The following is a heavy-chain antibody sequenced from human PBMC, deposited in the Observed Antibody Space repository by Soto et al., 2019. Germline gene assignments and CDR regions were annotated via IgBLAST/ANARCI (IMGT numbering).Heavy chain of an antibody. V-gene: IGHV1-69*13. CDR1: GGTFSSYA. CDR2: IIPIFGTA. J-gene: IGHJ3*02. CDR3: ARGQALVVVICAFDI. Sequence: GASVKVSCKASGGTFSSYAISWVRQAPGQGLEWMGGIIPIFGTANYAQKFQGRVTITADESTSTAYMELSSLRSEDTAVYYCARGQALVVVICAFDIWGQGTMVTVSS. D-gene: IGHD3-22*01.